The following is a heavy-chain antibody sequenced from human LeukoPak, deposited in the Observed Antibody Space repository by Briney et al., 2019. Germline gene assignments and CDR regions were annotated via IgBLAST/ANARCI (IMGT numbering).Heavy chain of an antibody. V-gene: IGHV3-23*01. D-gene: IGHD6-6*01. CDR2: ISGSGGST. Sequence: GGSLRLSCAASGFTFSSYTMRWVRQAPGKGLEWVSAISGSGGSTYYADSVKGRFTISRDNSKNTLYLQMNSLRAEDTAVYYCAKAYGSTWLFDCWGQGTLVTVSS. CDR1: GFTFSSYT. CDR3: AKAYGSTWLFDC. J-gene: IGHJ4*02.